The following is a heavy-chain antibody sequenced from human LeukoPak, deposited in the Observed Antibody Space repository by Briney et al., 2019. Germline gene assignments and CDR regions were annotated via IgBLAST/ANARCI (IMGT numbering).Heavy chain of an antibody. Sequence: GGSLRLSCAASGFTFSSYWMSWVRQAPGKGLEWVANIKQDGSEKYYVDSVKGRFTISRDNAKNSLYQQMNSLRAEDTAVYYCAREGDTMVRGPRESYWGQGTLVTVSS. J-gene: IGHJ4*02. CDR1: GFTFSSYW. D-gene: IGHD3-10*01. CDR2: IKQDGSEK. CDR3: AREGDTMVRGPRESY. V-gene: IGHV3-7*01.